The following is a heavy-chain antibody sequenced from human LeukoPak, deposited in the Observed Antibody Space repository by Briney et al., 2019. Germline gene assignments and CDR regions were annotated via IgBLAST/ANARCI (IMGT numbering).Heavy chain of an antibody. CDR3: ARGVYSSSTSCYFLSWFDP. CDR2: INHSGST. Sequence: PSETLSLTCAVYGGSFSGYYWSWIRQPPGKGLEWIGEINHSGSTNYNPSLKSRVTISVDTSKNQFSLKLSSVTAADTAVYYCARGVYSSSTSCYFLSWFDPWGQGTLVTVSS. CDR1: GGSFSGYY. D-gene: IGHD2-2*01. J-gene: IGHJ5*02. V-gene: IGHV4-34*01.